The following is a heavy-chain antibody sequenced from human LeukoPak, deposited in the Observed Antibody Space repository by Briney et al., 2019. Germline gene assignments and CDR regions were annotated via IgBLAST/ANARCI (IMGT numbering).Heavy chain of an antibody. CDR3: ARDSNVFSYSGDPLWHFDL. V-gene: IGHV3-66*01. Sequence: GGSLRLSCAASGFTVSSNYMSWVRQAPGKGLEWVSVIYAGGSTYYADSVKGRFTISRDNSKNTLDLQMSSLRAEDTAVYFCARDSNVFSYSGDPLWHFDLWGRGTLVTVSS. CDR1: GFTVSSNY. D-gene: IGHD4-17*01. J-gene: IGHJ2*01. CDR2: IYAGGST.